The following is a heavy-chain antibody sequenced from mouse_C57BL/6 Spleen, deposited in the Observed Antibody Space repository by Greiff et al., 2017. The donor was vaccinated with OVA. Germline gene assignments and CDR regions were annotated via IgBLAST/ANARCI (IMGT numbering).Heavy chain of an antibody. Sequence: VQLQQSGPVLVKPGASVKMSCKASGYTFTDYYMNWVKQSHGKSLEWIGVINPYNGGTSYNQKFKGKATLTVDKSSSTAYMELNSLTSEDSAVYYCARKTTVGYFDYWGQGTTLTVSS. CDR1: GYTFTDYY. D-gene: IGHD1-1*01. CDR2: INPYNGGT. CDR3: ARKTTVGYFDY. V-gene: IGHV1-19*01. J-gene: IGHJ2*01.